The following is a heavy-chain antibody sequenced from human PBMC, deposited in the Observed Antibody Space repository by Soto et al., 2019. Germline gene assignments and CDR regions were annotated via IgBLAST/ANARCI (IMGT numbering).Heavy chain of an antibody. CDR1: GGSISSSSYY. J-gene: IGHJ5*02. V-gene: IGHV4-39*01. D-gene: IGHD3-16*01. CDR3: APLEGGGEPYNWFDP. Sequence: QLQLQESGPGLVKPSETLSLTCTVSGGSISSSSYYWGWIRQPPGKGLEWIGSIYYSGSTYYNPSLKSRVTISVDKSKNQFSLKLSFVTAADTAVYYCAPLEGGGEPYNWFDPWGQGTLVTVSS. CDR2: IYYSGST.